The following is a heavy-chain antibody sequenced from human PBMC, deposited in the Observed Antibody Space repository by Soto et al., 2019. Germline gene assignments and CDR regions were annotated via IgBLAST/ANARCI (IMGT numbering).Heavy chain of an antibody. CDR2: IYPGDSDT. J-gene: IGHJ3*02. CDR3: ARQYYYDSSGHDAFDI. CDR1: GYSFTSYW. D-gene: IGHD3-22*01. V-gene: IGHV5-51*01. Sequence: LGESLKISCKGSGYSFTSYWIGWVRQMPGKGLEWMGIIYPGDSDTRYSPSFQGQVTISADKSISTAYLQWSSLKASDTAMYYCARQYYYDSSGHDAFDIWGQGTMVTVSS.